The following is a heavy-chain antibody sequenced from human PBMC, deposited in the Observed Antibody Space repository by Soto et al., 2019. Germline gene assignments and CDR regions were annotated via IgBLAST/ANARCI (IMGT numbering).Heavy chain of an antibody. CDR2: VKSRILGETT. D-gene: IGHD2-21*02. Sequence: PGGSLRLSCAASGFTFSNAWMHWVRQAPGKGLERVGRVKSRILGETTDYAAPVKGRFTISRDDSTSTVYLQMNSLKTDDSALYYCTTGFSSDWVGFYFWGQGNRVTVSS. J-gene: IGHJ4*02. CDR1: GFTFSNAW. CDR3: TTGFSSDWVGFYF. V-gene: IGHV3-15*07.